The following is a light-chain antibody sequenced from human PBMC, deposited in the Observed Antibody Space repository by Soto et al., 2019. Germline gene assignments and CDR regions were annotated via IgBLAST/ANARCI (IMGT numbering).Light chain of an antibody. Sequence: DIQMTQSPSPLSASVGDRVTIRFRASQGIRNLLVWYQQKPEKAPKSLIYGTSNLESGVPSRFSGSGSGTDYTLTISSLQPEDFATYYCQQYDSYPITFGQGTRLEIK. CDR2: GTS. V-gene: IGKV1D-16*01. CDR1: QGIRNL. CDR3: QQYDSYPIT. J-gene: IGKJ5*01.